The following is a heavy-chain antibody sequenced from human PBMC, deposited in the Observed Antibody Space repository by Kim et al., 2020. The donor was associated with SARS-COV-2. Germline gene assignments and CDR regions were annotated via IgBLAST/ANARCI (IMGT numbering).Heavy chain of an antibody. J-gene: IGHJ3*02. CDR2: INHSGST. CDR3: ATRRITMIVVDAFDI. Sequence: SETLSLTCAVYGGSFSGYYWSWIRQPPGKGLEWIGEINHSGSTNYNPSLKSRVTISVDTSKNQSSLQLSSVTAADTAVYYCATRRITMIVVDAFDIWGQG. V-gene: IGHV4-34*01. CDR1: GGSFSGYY. D-gene: IGHD3-22*01.